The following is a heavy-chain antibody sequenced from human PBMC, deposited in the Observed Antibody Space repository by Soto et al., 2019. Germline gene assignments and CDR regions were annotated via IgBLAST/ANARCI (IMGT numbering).Heavy chain of an antibody. Sequence: GGSLRLSCATSGFTFSSYAMSWVRQAPGKGLEWVSAISGSGGSTYYADSVKGRFTISRDNSKNTLYLQMNSLRAEDTAVYYCAKGATTFGGSSQPCGYWGQGTLVTVSS. CDR2: ISGSGGST. V-gene: IGHV3-23*01. J-gene: IGHJ4*02. CDR3: AKGATTFGGSSQPCGY. CDR1: GFTFSSYA. D-gene: IGHD3-16*01.